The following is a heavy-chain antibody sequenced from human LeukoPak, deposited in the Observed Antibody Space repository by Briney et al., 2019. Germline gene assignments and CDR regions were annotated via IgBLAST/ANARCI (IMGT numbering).Heavy chain of an antibody. Sequence: SETPSLTCTVSGGSISSYYRSWIRQPPGKGLEWIGYIYYSGSTNYHTSLKSRVTISVDTSTNQFSLKLRSVTAADTAVYYCAGGIAVAGIPSWGQGTLVTVSS. CDR2: IYYSGST. D-gene: IGHD6-19*01. CDR1: GGSISSYY. J-gene: IGHJ5*02. V-gene: IGHV4-59*01. CDR3: AGGIAVAGIPS.